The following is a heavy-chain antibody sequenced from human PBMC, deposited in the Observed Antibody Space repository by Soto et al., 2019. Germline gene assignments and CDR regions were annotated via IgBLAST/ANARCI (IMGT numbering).Heavy chain of an antibody. CDR1: GYSFTSYW. Sequence: PGASLKISCKGSGYSFTSYWIGWVRQMPGKGLEWMGIIYPGDSDTRYSPSFQGQVTISADKSISTAYLQWSSLKASDTAMYYCARHYSRVRGVNWVWFDPWGQGTLVTVSS. CDR2: IYPGDSDT. CDR3: ARHYSRVRGVNWVWFDP. J-gene: IGHJ5*02. D-gene: IGHD3-10*01. V-gene: IGHV5-51*01.